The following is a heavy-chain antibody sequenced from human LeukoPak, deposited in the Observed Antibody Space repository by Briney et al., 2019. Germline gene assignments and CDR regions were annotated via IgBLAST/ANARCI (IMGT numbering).Heavy chain of an antibody. V-gene: IGHV4-59*10. Sequence: SETLSLTCAVYDGSFSGYYWSWIRQPAGKGLEWIGRIYTSGSTNYNPSLKSRVTLSVDTSKNQFSLKLSSVTAADTAVYYCARVAPYYGSGSYSNPHYYYYYMDVWGKGTTVTISS. D-gene: IGHD3-10*01. CDR2: IYTSGST. J-gene: IGHJ6*03. CDR3: ARVAPYYGSGSYSNPHYYYYYMDV. CDR1: DGSFSGYY.